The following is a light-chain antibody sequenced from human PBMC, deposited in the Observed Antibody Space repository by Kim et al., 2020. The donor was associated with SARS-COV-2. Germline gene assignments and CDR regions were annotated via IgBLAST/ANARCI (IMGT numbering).Light chain of an antibody. CDR1: EIVNSAY. CDR2: GAS. J-gene: IGKJ2*01. V-gene: IGKV3-20*01. CDR3: QQYGASLYT. Sequence: EVVLTQSPGTLSLSPGEGATLSCRTSEIVNSAYLAWYQQRPGQAPRLLIYGASRRATGIPDRFSGSGSGTDFTLTISRLEPEDFAVYFCQQYGASLYTFGPGPSWRS.